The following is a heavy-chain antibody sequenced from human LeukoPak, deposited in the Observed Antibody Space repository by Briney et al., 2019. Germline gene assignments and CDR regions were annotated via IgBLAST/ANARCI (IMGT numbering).Heavy chain of an antibody. CDR3: AKAPPAAIRLGSIFFDY. J-gene: IGHJ4*02. CDR2: ISASGGST. CDR1: GFIFDDYA. Sequence: PGRSLRLSCAASGFIFDDYAMHWVRQAPGKGLEWVSVISASGGSTYYADSVKGRFTISRDNSRNTLYLEMNSLRAEDTAVYYCAKAPPAAIRLGSIFFDYWGQGTLVTVSS. V-gene: IGHV3-23*01. D-gene: IGHD2-2*02.